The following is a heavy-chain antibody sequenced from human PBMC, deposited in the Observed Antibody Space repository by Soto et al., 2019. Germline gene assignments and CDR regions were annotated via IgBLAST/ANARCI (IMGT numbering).Heavy chain of an antibody. CDR2: SVANSGNT. Sequence: QVQLVQSGAEVTKPGASVKVSCKTSGYPFSTYGLSWVRQAPGQGLEWMGWSVANSGNTIYAQKFQGRVTMYTDRATATAYMELRRLTSDDSALYYCARVAGYGPGNRLFDNWGQGTLVTVS. D-gene: IGHD3-10*01. CDR1: GYPFSTYG. J-gene: IGHJ4*02. CDR3: ARVAGYGPGNRLFDN. V-gene: IGHV1-18*01.